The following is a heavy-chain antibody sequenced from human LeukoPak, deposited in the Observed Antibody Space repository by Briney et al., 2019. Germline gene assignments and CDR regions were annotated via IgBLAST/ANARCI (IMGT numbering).Heavy chain of an antibody. V-gene: IGHV1-24*01. CDR1: GYSLTELF. J-gene: IGHJ4*02. D-gene: IGHD3-9*01. CDR2: FDPEDGET. CDR3: APLLTGYYDY. Sequence: GASVKVSCKVSGYSLTELFLHWVRQAPGKGLEWMGGFDPEDGETIYAQKFQGRVTMTEDTSTDTAYMELSSLRSEDTAMYFCAPLLTGYYDYWGQGTLVTVSS.